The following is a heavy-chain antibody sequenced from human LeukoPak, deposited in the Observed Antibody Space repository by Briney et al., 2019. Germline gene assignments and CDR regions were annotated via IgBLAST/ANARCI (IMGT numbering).Heavy chain of an antibody. J-gene: IGHJ4*02. D-gene: IGHD4-17*01. CDR2: ISDTGGFT. CDR3: ANAPTGTYRFDY. Sequence: GGSLRPSCAASGFTFTRYAMTWVRQALGKGLEWVSTISDTGGFTFYADSVKGRFTISRDNSKNTLYLQMNGLRADDTAVYYCANAPTGTYRFDYWGQGTLVTVSS. CDR1: GFTFTRYA. V-gene: IGHV3-23*01.